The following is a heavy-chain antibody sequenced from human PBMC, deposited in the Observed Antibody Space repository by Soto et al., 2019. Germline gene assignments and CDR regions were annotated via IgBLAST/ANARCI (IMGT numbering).Heavy chain of an antibody. CDR2: ISSSGSTI. J-gene: IGHJ4*02. CDR3: ARDCSSTSCYSY. D-gene: IGHD2-2*01. V-gene: IGHV3-11*01. CDR1: GFTFSDYY. Sequence: GGSLRLSCAASGFTFSDYYMSWIRQAPGKGLEWVSYISSSGSTIYYADSVKGRFTISRDNAKSSLYLQMNSLRAEDTAVYYCARDCSSTSCYSYWGQGTLVTVSS.